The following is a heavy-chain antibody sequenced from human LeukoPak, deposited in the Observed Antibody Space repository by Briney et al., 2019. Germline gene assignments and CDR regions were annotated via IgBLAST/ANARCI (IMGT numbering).Heavy chain of an antibody. Sequence: SETLSLTCTVSGYSLSSGYLWGWIRQPPGKGLEWIGSIDGSRSSYYNPSLKSRVTISVDTSRNQFSLKLSSVTAADTAVYYCARHMMVRGVRRRFDPWGQGTLVTVSS. V-gene: IGHV4-38-2*02. J-gene: IGHJ5*02. CDR1: GYSLSSGYL. D-gene: IGHD3-10*01. CDR3: ARHMMVRGVRRRFDP. CDR2: IDGSRSS.